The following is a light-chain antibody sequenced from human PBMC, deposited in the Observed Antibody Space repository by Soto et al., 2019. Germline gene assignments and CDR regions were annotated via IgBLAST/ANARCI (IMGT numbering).Light chain of an antibody. CDR2: GAS. Sequence: EIVMTQSPATLSVAPGERVTFSCRASQGVSRKLAWYQHKPGQAPRLLISGASTGATGIPARFSGSGSGTEFTLTISSLQSEDFAVYYCQQYNNWPRTFGQGTKVAIK. CDR3: QQYNNWPRT. J-gene: IGKJ1*01. V-gene: IGKV3-15*01. CDR1: QGVSRK.